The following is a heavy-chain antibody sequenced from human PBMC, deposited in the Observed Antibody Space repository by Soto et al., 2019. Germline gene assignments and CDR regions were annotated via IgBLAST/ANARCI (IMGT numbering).Heavy chain of an antibody. CDR2: ISGSGGST. V-gene: IGHV3-23*01. CDR3: AKGGDSSGYQYYYYYGMDV. CDR1: GFTFSSYA. J-gene: IGHJ6*02. Sequence: GSLRLSCAASGFTFSSYAMSWVRQAPGKGLEWVSAISGSGGSTYYADSVKGRFTISRDNSKNTLYLQMNSLRAEDTAVYYCAKGGDSSGYQYYYYYGMDVWGQGTTVTVSS. D-gene: IGHD3-22*01.